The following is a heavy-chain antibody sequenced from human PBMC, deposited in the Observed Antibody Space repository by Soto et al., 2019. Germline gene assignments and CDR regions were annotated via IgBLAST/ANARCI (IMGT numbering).Heavy chain of an antibody. V-gene: IGHV3-23*01. Sequence: EVQLLESGGGLVQPGGSLRLSCAASGFTFSSYAMSWVRQAPGKGLEWVSAISGSGSSTYYADSVKGRFTISRDNSKNTLYLQMNSLRAEDTAVYYCAKFLCGSWYYFDYWGQGTLVTVSS. D-gene: IGHD6-13*01. J-gene: IGHJ4*02. CDR2: ISGSGSST. CDR1: GFTFSSYA. CDR3: AKFLCGSWYYFDY.